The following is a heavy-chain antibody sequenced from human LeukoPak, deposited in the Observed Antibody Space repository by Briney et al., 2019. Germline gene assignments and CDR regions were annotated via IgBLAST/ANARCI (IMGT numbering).Heavy chain of an antibody. J-gene: IGHJ5*02. Sequence: GWSLKLSCAASGFTFSSYAMSWVRQAPGKGLEWVSGVSGSGGGTYYADSVKGRFTISRDNSKNTLYLQMNSLRAEDTAVYYCAKLGRPKAYSGYNWFDPWGQGTLVTVSS. CDR3: AKLGRPKAYSGYNWFDP. V-gene: IGHV3-23*01. D-gene: IGHD2-15*01. CDR1: GFTFSSYA. CDR2: VSGSGGGT.